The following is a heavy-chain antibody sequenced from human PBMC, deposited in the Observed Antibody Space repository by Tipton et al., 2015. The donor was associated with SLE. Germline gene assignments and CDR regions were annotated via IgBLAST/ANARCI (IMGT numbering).Heavy chain of an antibody. Sequence: SLRLSCAASGFTFSSYAMSWVRQAPGKGLEWVSAISGSGGSTYYADSVKGRFTISRDNSKNTLYLQMNSLRAEDTAVYYCARDNYYGSGSSSRWFDPWGQGTLVTVSS. D-gene: IGHD3-10*01. CDR2: ISGSGGST. J-gene: IGHJ5*02. V-gene: IGHV3-23*01. CDR1: GFTFSSYA. CDR3: ARDNYYGSGSSSRWFDP.